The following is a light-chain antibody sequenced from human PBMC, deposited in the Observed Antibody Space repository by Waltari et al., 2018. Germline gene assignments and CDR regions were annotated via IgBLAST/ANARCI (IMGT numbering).Light chain of an antibody. V-gene: IGLV1-51*01. J-gene: IGLJ2*01. Sequence: QSVLTQPPSVSAAPGQKVTISCSGSSSNIGNNYVSWYQQLPGTAPKVLIYDNKKRPAGIPDRFAGSKSGTSATLGITGLQTEDEADYYCGTWDSSLSAGVFGGGTKLTVL. CDR1: SSNIGNNY. CDR3: GTWDSSLSAGV. CDR2: DNK.